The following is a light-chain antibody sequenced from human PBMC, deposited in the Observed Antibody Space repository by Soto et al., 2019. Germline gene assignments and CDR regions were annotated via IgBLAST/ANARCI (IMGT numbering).Light chain of an antibody. V-gene: IGLV2-11*01. CDR1: SSDIGGYNY. CDR2: HVS. J-gene: IGLJ1*01. CDR3: SSFAGGPYV. Sequence: QSALTQPRSVSGSPGQSVASSCTGTSSDIGGYNYVSWYQQHPGRAPKLVIYHVSKRPSGVPDRFSGSKSGNTASLTISGLQAEDEADYYCSSFAGGPYVFGTGTKVTVL.